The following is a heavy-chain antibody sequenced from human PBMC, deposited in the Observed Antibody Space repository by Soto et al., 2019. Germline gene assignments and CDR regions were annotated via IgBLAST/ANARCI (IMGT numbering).Heavy chain of an antibody. CDR2: IYYSGST. CDR1: GGSISSSIYY. D-gene: IGHD6-19*01. Sequence: HLQLQESGPGLVQPSETLSLTCTVSGGSISSSIYYWGWIRQPPGQGLEWIGSIYYSGSTYYNPSLKSRGTISVDTSKNQFSLKLSSVTAVDTAVYYCATWLVNRGYYFDYWGQGTLVTVSS. CDR3: ATWLVNRGYYFDY. J-gene: IGHJ4*02. V-gene: IGHV4-39*01.